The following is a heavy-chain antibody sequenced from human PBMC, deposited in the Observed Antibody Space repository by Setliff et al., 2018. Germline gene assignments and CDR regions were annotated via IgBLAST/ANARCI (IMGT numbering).Heavy chain of an antibody. Sequence: PSETLSLTCTVSGDSISSAGYYWSWIRQHPGKGLEWIGYIYYSGNTYYNPSLQSRVTISIDTSKNHFSLKLNSMSAADTAVYFCARGRNIAARLLNSWGQGALVTVSS. CDR1: GDSISSAGYY. D-gene: IGHD6-6*01. V-gene: IGHV4-31*02. CDR2: IYYSGNT. J-gene: IGHJ4*02. CDR3: ARGRNIAARLLNS.